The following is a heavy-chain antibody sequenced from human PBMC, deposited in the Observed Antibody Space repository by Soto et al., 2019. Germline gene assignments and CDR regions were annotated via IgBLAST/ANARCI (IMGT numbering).Heavy chain of an antibody. CDR2: IYYSGST. CDR1: GGSISSSSYY. V-gene: IGHV4-39*01. J-gene: IGHJ6*02. CDR3: ACLNYDILTGYYFGGGEYYYYGMDV. D-gene: IGHD3-9*01. Sequence: PSETLSLTCTVSGGSISSSSYYWGWIRQPPGKGLEWIGSIYYSGSTYYNPSLKSRVTISVDTSKNQFSLKLSSVTAADTAVYYCACLNYDILTGYYFGGGEYYYYGMDVWGQGTTVTVSS.